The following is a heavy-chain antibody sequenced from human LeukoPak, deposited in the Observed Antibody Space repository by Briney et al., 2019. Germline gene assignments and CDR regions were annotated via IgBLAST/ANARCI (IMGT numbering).Heavy chain of an antibody. Sequence: SETLSLTCTVSGDSISSYYWSWIRQPAGKGLEWIGRIYTSGSTNYNPSLKSRVTMSVDTSKNQFSLKLTSVTAADTAVHYCARETRSGGSLLRGNWFDPWGQGTLVTVSS. V-gene: IGHV4-4*07. J-gene: IGHJ5*02. CDR2: IYTSGST. D-gene: IGHD2-15*01. CDR3: ARETRSGGSLLRGNWFDP. CDR1: GDSISSYY.